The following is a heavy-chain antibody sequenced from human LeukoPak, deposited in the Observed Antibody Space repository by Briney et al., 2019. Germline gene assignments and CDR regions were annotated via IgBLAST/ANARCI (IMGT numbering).Heavy chain of an antibody. Sequence: GGSLRLSCAASGFSFNNYAMTWVRQAPGKGLEWVSAISGGDSTYYTDSVKGRLTISRDNSKNTLYLQMNSLRAEDTAVYYCAKDPNMITFGGGIDYWGQGTLVTVSS. D-gene: IGHD3-16*01. CDR3: AKDPNMITFGGGIDY. CDR2: ISGGDST. J-gene: IGHJ4*02. CDR1: GFSFNNYA. V-gene: IGHV3-23*01.